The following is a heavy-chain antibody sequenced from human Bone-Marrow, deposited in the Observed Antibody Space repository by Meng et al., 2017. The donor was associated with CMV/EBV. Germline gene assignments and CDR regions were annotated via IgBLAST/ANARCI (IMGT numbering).Heavy chain of an antibody. CDR2: INPNSGGT. V-gene: IGHV1-2*02. J-gene: IGHJ6*02. CDR1: GYTFTGYY. Sequence: ASVKVSCKASGYTFTGYYMHWVRQAPGQGLEWMGWINPNSGGTNYAQKFQGRVIMTRDTSISTAYMELSRLRSDDTAVYYCARDFDDTYSMISYYYYGMDVWGQGTTVTVSS. CDR3: ARDFDDTYSMISYYYYGMDV. D-gene: IGHD4-11*01.